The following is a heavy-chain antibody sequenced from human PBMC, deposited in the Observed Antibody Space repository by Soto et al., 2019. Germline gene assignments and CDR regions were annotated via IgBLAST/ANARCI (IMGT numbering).Heavy chain of an antibody. Sequence: ASVKVSCKASGYTFTNYGISWVRQAPGQGLEWMGWISAYNGNTNYAQKLQGRVTMTTDTSTSTAYMGLRSLRSDDTAVYYCASGPPLYNWNDVISYYCGMDVWGQGTTVTVS. D-gene: IGHD1-20*01. J-gene: IGHJ6*02. CDR3: ASGPPLYNWNDVISYYCGMDV. CDR2: ISAYNGNT. CDR1: GYTFTNYG. V-gene: IGHV1-18*01.